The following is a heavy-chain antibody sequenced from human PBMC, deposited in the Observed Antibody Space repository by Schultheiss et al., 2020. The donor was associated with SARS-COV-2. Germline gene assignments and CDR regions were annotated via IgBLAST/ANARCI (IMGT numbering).Heavy chain of an antibody. CDR2: INHSGST. CDR1: GGSFSGYY. CDR3: ARHSCSSTSCYFHNYYYYYGMDV. V-gene: IGHV4-34*09. Sequence: SETLSLTCAVYGGSFSGYYWSWIRQPPGKGLEWIGEINHSGSTNYNPSLKSLVTISVDTSKNQFSLKLSSVTAADTAVYYCARHSCSSTSCYFHNYYYYYGMDVWGQGTTVTVSS. J-gene: IGHJ6*02. D-gene: IGHD2-2*01.